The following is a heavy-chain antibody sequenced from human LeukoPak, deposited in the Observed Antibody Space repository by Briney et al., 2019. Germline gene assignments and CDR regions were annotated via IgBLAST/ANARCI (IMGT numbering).Heavy chain of an antibody. CDR1: GFTFSGYP. V-gene: IGHV3-7*03. CDR3: ARGGNSPYYYGMDV. D-gene: IGHD4-23*01. J-gene: IGHJ6*02. Sequence: GGSLRLSCAASGFTFSGYPIHWVRQAPGKGLEWVANIKQDGSEKCYVDSVKGRFTISRDNPKNSLYLQMNSLRAEDTAVYYCARGGNSPYYYGMDVWGQGTTVTVSS. CDR2: IKQDGSEK.